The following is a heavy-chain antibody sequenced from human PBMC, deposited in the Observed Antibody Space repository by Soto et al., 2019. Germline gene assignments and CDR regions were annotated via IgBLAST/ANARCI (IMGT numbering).Heavy chain of an antibody. CDR2: IIPVSGTA. CDR1: GGTFSSYV. CDR3: ATVDRSVALVGWFDP. Sequence: QVNLVQSGAEVKKPGSSVKVSCKLSGGTFSSYVIIWVRQAPGQGLEWMGGIIPVSGTANYAQKFQGRVTISADAATNTAYMELSSLXXXXXXXXXCATVDRSVALVGWFDP. J-gene: IGHJ5*02. V-gene: IGHV1-69*01. D-gene: IGHD2-15*01.